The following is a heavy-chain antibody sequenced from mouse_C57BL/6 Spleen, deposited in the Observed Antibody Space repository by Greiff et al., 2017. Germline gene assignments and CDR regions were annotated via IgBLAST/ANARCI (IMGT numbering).Heavy chain of an antibody. J-gene: IGHJ3*01. CDR3: ARYEDYDEVFAY. D-gene: IGHD2-4*01. CDR2: IRNKANGYTT. V-gene: IGHV7-3*01. Sequence: EVMLVESGGGLVQPGGSLSLSCAASGFTFTDYYMSWVRQPPGKALEWLGFIRNKANGYTTEYSASVKGRFTISRDNSHSILYLQMRALRAEDSATYYCARYEDYDEVFAYWGQGTLVTVSA. CDR1: GFTFTDYY.